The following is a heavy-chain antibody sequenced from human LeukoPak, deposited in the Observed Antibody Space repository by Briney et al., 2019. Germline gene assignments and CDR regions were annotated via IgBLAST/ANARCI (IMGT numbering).Heavy chain of an antibody. CDR3: ASIAAADLPGEDWFDP. Sequence: GGSLRLSCAASGFPLSSYAMSWVRQAPGKGLEWVSAISGSGGSTYYADSVKGRFTISRDNSKNTLYLQMNSLRAEDTAVYYCASIAAADLPGEDWFDPWGQGTLVTVSS. J-gene: IGHJ5*02. V-gene: IGHV3-23*01. CDR1: GFPLSSYA. CDR2: ISGSGGST. D-gene: IGHD6-13*01.